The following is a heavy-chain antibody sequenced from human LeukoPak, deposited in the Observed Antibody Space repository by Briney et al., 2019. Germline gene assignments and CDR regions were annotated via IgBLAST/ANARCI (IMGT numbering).Heavy chain of an antibody. CDR3: ARGDYIRGNIHYNAEYFQH. Sequence: PSETLSLACTVSNGSISSYYWSWIRQPPRKRPEWIGYIDYSGNTHFNPSLRSRSTMSLDTSMRQSFLRLSSVTAADSPVYFCARGDYIRGNIHYNAEYFQHWGQGIPVTVSS. V-gene: IGHV4-59*01. D-gene: IGHD3-16*01. CDR1: NGSISSYY. J-gene: IGHJ1*01. CDR2: IDYSGNT.